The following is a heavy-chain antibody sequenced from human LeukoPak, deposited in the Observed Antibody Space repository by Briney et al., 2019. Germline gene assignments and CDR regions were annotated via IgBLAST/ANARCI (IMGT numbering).Heavy chain of an antibody. Sequence: PGRSLRLSCAASGFTFSSYGMHWVRQAPGKGLEWVAVISYDGSNKYYADSVKGRFTISRDNSKNTLYLQMNSLRAEDTAIYYCAKGLVGYCSGGSCYIDYWGQGAVGTVSS. J-gene: IGHJ4*02. CDR2: ISYDGSNK. CDR3: AKGLVGYCSGGSCYIDY. D-gene: IGHD2-15*01. CDR1: GFTFSSYG. V-gene: IGHV3-30*18.